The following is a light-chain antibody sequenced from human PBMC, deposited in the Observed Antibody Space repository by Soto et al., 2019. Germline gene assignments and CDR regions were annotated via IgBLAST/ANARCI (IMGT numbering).Light chain of an antibody. CDR3: QQRRYWPVS. CDR2: DAS. J-gene: IGKJ5*01. Sequence: EIMLTQSPGTLSLSPWDRATLSCRASQSVSGSYLAWYQQKPGQAPRLVIYDASSRATGIPDRFSGRGSGTDFTLTISSLEPEDFAVYYCQQRRYWPVSFGQGTRLEIK. CDR1: QSVSGSY. V-gene: IGKV3D-20*02.